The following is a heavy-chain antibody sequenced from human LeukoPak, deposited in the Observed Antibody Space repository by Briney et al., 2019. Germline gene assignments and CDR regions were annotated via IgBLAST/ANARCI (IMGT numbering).Heavy chain of an antibody. J-gene: IGHJ4*02. Sequence: SETLSLTCTVSGGSISSRGSNWAWIRQPPGKGLEWIGNLYDSGSTYYNPSLKSRVTISVDTSNNQFSLELSSVTAADTAVYYCARGVGATFGNWGQGTLVTVSS. V-gene: IGHV4-39*01. D-gene: IGHD1-26*01. CDR1: GGSISSRGSN. CDR2: LYDSGST. CDR3: ARGVGATFGN.